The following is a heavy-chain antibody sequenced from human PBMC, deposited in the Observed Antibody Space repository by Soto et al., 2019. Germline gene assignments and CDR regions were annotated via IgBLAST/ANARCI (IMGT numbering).Heavy chain of an antibody. J-gene: IGHJ4*02. CDR2: ISSSTSHT. Sequence: QVQLVESGGGLVKPGGSLRLSCAVSGFTFSDYYMNWIRQAPGKGLEWVSYISSSTSHTNYADSVKGRFTISRDNAKNPLFLQMNSLRAEAPAVYYWARGRGAAAAYFDFWGQGTLVTVSS. D-gene: IGHD6-13*01. CDR3: ARGRGAAAAYFDF. V-gene: IGHV3-11*05. CDR1: GFTFSDYY.